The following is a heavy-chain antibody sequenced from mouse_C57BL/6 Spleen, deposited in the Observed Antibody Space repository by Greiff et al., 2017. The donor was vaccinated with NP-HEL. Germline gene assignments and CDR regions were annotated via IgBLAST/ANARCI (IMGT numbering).Heavy chain of an antibody. D-gene: IGHD3-2*02. CDR2: IYPRSGNT. Sequence: QVQLQQSGAELARPGASVKLSCKASGYTFTSYGISWVKQRTGQGLEWIGEIYPRSGNTYYNEKFKGKATLTADKSSSTAYMELRSLTSEDSAVYYCARSDHLRGYFDYWGQGTTLTVSS. CDR3: ARSDHLRGYFDY. CDR1: GYTFTSYG. J-gene: IGHJ2*01. V-gene: IGHV1-81*01.